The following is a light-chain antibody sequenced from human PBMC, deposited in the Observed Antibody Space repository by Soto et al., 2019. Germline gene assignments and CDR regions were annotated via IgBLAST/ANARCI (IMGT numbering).Light chain of an antibody. Sequence: ITCRWSRSLVFSDGNTYLNWFQHRPGQSPXRLTYKVSNPDSGVPDRFSGSLSGSDWKLSISRVEAMHAGVHFCMKGIPGQLTGTIGQGTRWIL. CDR2: KVS. CDR3: MKGIPGQLTGT. CDR1: RSLVFSDGNTY. J-gene: IGKJ1*01. V-gene: IGKV2-30*01.